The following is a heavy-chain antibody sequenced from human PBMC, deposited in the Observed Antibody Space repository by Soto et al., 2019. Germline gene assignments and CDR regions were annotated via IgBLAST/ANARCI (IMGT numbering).Heavy chain of an antibody. V-gene: IGHV3-30-3*01. CDR3: VRDRGYPDSFDV. CDR2: ISSDGNNK. Sequence: PGGSLRLSCAASGFTFSTYVMHWVRQAPGKGLEWVAHISSDGNNKYYADSVKGRFTIYRDNAKNTLYLQMHSLRAEDTALYFCVRDRGYPDSFDVWGRGTMVTVSS. D-gene: IGHD1-1*01. J-gene: IGHJ3*01. CDR1: GFTFSTYV.